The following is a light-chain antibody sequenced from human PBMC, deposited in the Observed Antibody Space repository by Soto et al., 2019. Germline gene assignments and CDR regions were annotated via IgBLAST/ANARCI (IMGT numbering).Light chain of an antibody. CDR2: GTS. J-gene: IGKJ5*01. CDR3: QQYDRSPIT. Sequence: EVVLTQSPATLSVSPGERATLSCRASQSVSSTYLAWYQQQPGQAPRLLMSGTSNRATGTPDRFSGSGSGTDFTLTVSTLEPEDFAVYYCQQYDRSPITFGQGTRLEI. V-gene: IGKV3-20*01. CDR1: QSVSSTY.